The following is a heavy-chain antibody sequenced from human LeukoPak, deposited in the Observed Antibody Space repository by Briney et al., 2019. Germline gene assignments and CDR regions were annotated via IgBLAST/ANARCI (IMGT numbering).Heavy chain of an antibody. Sequence: GGSLRLSCAASGFTFSSYGMHWVRQAPGKGLEWVGVIWYDGSNKYYADSVKGRFTISRDNSKNTLYLQMNSLRAEDTAVYYCAKDLNDFWSGYLFDYWGQGTLVTVSS. CDR2: IWYDGSNK. D-gene: IGHD3-3*01. V-gene: IGHV3-33*06. J-gene: IGHJ4*02. CDR1: GFTFSSYG. CDR3: AKDLNDFWSGYLFDY.